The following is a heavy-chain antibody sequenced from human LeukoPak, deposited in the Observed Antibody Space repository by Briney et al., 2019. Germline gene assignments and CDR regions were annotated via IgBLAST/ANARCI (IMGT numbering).Heavy chain of an antibody. J-gene: IGHJ6*02. CDR3: ARSSSSSRYGFDYYDMDV. D-gene: IGHD6-13*01. Sequence: ASVKVSCKASGYTFTGYYMHWVRQAPGQGLEWMGWINPNSGGTNYAQKFQGRVTMTRDTSISTVYMELSRLRSDDTAVYYCARSSSSSRYGFDYYDMDVWRQGATVTVSS. V-gene: IGHV1-2*02. CDR2: INPNSGGT. CDR1: GYTFTGYY.